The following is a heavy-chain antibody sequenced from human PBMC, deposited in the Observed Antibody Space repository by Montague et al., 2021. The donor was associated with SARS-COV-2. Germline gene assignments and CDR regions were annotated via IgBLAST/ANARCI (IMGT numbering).Heavy chain of an antibody. D-gene: IGHD6-13*01. CDR2: FDPEDGEA. V-gene: IGHV1-24*01. CDR3: VIKGATGTSFDP. J-gene: IGHJ5*02. Sequence: SVKVSCKVSGYRPTELSMNWIRQAPGKGLEWMGGFDPEDGEAIYAQKFQGRVTMIEDTSTETAYMELSSLRSEDTAVYYCVIKGATGTSFDPWGLGTLVTVSS. CDR1: GYRPTELS.